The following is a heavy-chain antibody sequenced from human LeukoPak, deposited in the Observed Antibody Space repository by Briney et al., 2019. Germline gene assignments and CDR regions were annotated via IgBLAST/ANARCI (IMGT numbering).Heavy chain of an antibody. J-gene: IGHJ4*02. CDR1: GFTFSSYG. V-gene: IGHV3-30*02. CDR2: IRYDGSNK. Sequence: PGGSLRLSCAASGFTFSSYGMHWVRQAPGKGLEWVAFIRYDGSNKYYADSVKGRFTISRDNSKNTLYLQMNSLRAEDTAVYYCTRVAYYLPPADYWGQGTLVTVSS. CDR3: TRVAYYLPPADY. D-gene: IGHD2/OR15-2a*01.